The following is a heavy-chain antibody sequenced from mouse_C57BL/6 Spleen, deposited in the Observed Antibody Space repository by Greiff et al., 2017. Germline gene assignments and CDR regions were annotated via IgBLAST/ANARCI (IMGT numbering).Heavy chain of an antibody. CDR2: IYPSDSET. CDR1: GYTFTSYW. Sequence: QVQLKQPGAELVRPGSSVKLSCKASGYTFTSYWMDWVKQRPGQGLEWIGNIYPSDSETHYNQKFKDKATLTVDKSSSTAYMQLSSLTSEDSAVYYCARLGPYYAMDYWGQGTSVTVSS. J-gene: IGHJ4*01. CDR3: ARLGPYYAMDY. V-gene: IGHV1-61*01.